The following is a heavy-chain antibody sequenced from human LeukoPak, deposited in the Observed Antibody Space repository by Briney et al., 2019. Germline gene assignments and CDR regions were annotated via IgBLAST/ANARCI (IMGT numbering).Heavy chain of an antibody. J-gene: IGHJ4*02. Sequence: SQTLTLTCAASGVSISSGGYSWRRLRQPPGKGLEWFGYIYQSGSTYYNPTLKSRVTLSVDRSKNQFSLKLSSVTAADTAVYYCARLGWRGATYYFDYWGQGTLVTVSS. CDR1: GVSISSGGYS. D-gene: IGHD1-26*01. CDR2: IYQSGST. V-gene: IGHV4-30-2*01. CDR3: ARLGWRGATYYFDY.